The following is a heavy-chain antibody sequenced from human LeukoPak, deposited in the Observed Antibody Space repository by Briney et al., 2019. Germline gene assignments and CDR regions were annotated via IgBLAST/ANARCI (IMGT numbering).Heavy chain of an antibody. V-gene: IGHV4-34*01. CDR2: INHSGST. CDR3: ARGNQRSHAFDI. D-gene: IGHD4-17*01. CDR1: GGSFSVYY. J-gene: IGHJ3*02. Sequence: SETLSLTCAVYGGSFSVYYWSWIRQPPGKGLEWIGEINHSGSTNYNPSLKSRVTISVDTSKNQFSLKLSSVTAADTAVYYCARGNQRSHAFDIWGQGTMVTVSS.